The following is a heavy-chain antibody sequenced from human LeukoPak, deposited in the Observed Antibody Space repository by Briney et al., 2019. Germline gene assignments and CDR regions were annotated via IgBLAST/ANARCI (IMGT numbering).Heavy chain of an antibody. J-gene: IGHJ6*02. D-gene: IGHD1-26*01. Sequence: GASVTVSCKASGGTFSSYAISWVRQAPGQGLEWMGRIIPILGIANYAQKFQGRVTITADKSTSTAYMELSSLRSEDTAVYYCARVWEYSGSYYGYYYYGMDVWGQGTTVTVSS. CDR2: IIPILGIA. CDR3: ARVWEYSGSYYGYYYYGMDV. V-gene: IGHV1-69*04. CDR1: GGTFSSYA.